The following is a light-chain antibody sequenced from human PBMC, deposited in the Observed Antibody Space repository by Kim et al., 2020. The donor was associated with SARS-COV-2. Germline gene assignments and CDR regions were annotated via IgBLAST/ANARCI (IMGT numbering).Light chain of an antibody. Sequence: VSPGERATLSCRASESVNNRLAWYQQKPGQAPRLLIFDASTRATGIPARFSGGGSGTEFTLTITSLQSEDVAVYYCQHYDGWPPYTFGQGTKLEI. V-gene: IGKV3-15*01. J-gene: IGKJ2*01. CDR2: DAS. CDR3: QHYDGWPPYT. CDR1: ESVNNR.